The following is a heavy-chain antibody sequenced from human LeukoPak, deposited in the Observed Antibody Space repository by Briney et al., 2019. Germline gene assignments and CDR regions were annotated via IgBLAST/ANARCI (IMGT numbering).Heavy chain of an antibody. V-gene: IGHV3-30*18. D-gene: IGHD5-24*01. CDR3: AKDPKRWLRAAEYFQH. CDR2: VSYDGSNK. CDR1: GFTFSSYG. J-gene: IGHJ1*01. Sequence: PGRSLRLSCAASGFTFSSYGMHWVSQAPGKGLEWEAVVSYDGSNKYYADSVKGRFTISRDNSKNTLYLKMNSLRAEDTAVYYCAKDPKRWLRAAEYFQHWGQGTLVTVSS.